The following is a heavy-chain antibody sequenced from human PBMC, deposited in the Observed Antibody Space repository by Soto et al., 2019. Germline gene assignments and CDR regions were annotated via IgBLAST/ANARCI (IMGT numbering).Heavy chain of an antibody. CDR1: SGSIRSNYW. CDR3: ARRSGRYLGSAFDI. D-gene: IGHD1-26*01. J-gene: IGHJ3*02. CDR2: IYHSGST. Sequence: SETLSLTCFVSSGSIRSNYWWNCFRQAPGKGLEWIGEIYHSGSTNYNPSLNSRLTISIDKSKNYFSLKLSSMTAADTAVYYCARRSGRYLGSAFDIWGQGTLVT. V-gene: IGHV4-4*02.